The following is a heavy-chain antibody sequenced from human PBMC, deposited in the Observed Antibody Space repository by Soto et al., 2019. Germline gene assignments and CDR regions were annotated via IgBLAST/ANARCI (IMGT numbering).Heavy chain of an antibody. Sequence: QVQLQESGPGLVKPSETLSLTCTVSGGSISSYYWSWIRQPPGKGLEWIGYIYYSGSTNYNPSLKSRVTIAVDTSKNQFSLKLSSVTAADTAVYYCAGPPAAWVQGTLVTVSS. V-gene: IGHV4-59*08. CDR1: GGSISSYY. D-gene: IGHD6-19*01. CDR3: AGPPAA. J-gene: IGHJ5*02. CDR2: IYYSGST.